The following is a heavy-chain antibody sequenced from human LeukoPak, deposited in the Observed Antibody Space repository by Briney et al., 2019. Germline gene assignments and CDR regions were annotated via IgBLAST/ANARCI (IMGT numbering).Heavy chain of an antibody. CDR1: GFTFSSYW. D-gene: IGHD2-15*01. CDR2: IKQDGSEK. CDR3: ARRYCSGGSCYWGY. J-gene: IGHJ4*02. V-gene: IGHV3-7*03. Sequence: GGSLRLSCAASGFTFSSYWMSWVRQAPGKGLEWVANIKQDGSEKHYVDSVKGRFTISRDNAKNSLYLQMNSLRAEDTAVYYCARRYCSGGSCYWGYWGQGTLVTVSS.